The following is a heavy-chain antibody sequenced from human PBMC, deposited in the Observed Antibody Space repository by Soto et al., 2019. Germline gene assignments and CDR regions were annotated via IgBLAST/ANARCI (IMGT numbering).Heavy chain of an antibody. CDR2: IYYSRST. CDR3: ARTYGFDAFDI. J-gene: IGHJ3*02. Sequence: QVQLQESGPGLVKPSETLSLTCTVSGSSISSYYWSWIRQPPGKGLEWIGYIYYSRSTNYNPSLKSRVTIAVDTSKNQFSLKLSSVTAADTAVYYCARTYGFDAFDIWGQGTMVTVSS. D-gene: IGHD4-17*01. V-gene: IGHV4-59*01. CDR1: GSSISSYY.